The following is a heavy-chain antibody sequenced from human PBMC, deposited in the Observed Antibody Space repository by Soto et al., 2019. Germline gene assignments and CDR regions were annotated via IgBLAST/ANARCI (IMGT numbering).Heavy chain of an antibody. CDR3: ARGGAVAGTFGY. J-gene: IGHJ4*02. Sequence: QVQLVQSGAEVKKPGSSVKVSCKASGGTFSSYTISWVRQAPGQGLEWMGRIIPILGIANYAQKFQGRVTSTADKSTSTAYMELSSLRSEDTAVYYCARGGAVAGTFGYWGQGTLVTVSS. D-gene: IGHD6-19*01. V-gene: IGHV1-69*02. CDR2: IIPILGIA. CDR1: GGTFSSYT.